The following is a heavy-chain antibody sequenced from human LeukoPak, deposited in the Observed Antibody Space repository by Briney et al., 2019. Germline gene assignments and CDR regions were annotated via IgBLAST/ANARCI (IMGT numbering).Heavy chain of an antibody. CDR1: GFTLDDYG. Sequence: GGSLRLSCAASGFTLDDYGMSWVRQAPGKGLEWVSGIGWSGSSTGYADSVKGRFTISIDNAKDSLYLQLNSLRAEDTAFYYCARDSASGWYRGDYDYWGQGTLVTVSS. CDR2: IGWSGSST. V-gene: IGHV3-20*04. D-gene: IGHD6-19*01. CDR3: ARDSASGWYRGDYDY. J-gene: IGHJ4*02.